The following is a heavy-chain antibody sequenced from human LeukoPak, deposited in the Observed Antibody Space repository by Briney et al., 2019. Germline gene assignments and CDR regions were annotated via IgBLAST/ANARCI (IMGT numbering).Heavy chain of an antibody. D-gene: IGHD1-26*01. V-gene: IGHV3-21*01. CDR1: GFAFSSYS. Sequence: GGSLRLSCAASGFAFSSYSMNWVRQAPGKGLEWVSSISSSSSYIYYADSVKGRFTISRDNAKNSLYLQMNSLRAEDTAVYYCARDREGIVGATIDFGYWGQGTLVTVSS. CDR2: ISSSSSYI. CDR3: ARDREGIVGATIDFGY. J-gene: IGHJ4*02.